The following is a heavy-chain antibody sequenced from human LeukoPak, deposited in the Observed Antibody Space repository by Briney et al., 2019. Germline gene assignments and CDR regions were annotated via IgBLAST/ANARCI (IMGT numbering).Heavy chain of an antibody. Sequence: GGSLRLSCAASGFIFGNYAMSWVRQAPGKGLEWVSPIGGNGCEEFYADSVKGRFTISRDNSKNILFLHMRDLRVEDTAVYYCAKDMIRVNGEYDAFDVWGQGTMVIVSS. V-gene: IGHV3-23*01. CDR2: IGGNGCEE. J-gene: IGHJ3*01. CDR1: GFIFGNYA. CDR3: AKDMIRVNGEYDAFDV. D-gene: IGHD3-10*01.